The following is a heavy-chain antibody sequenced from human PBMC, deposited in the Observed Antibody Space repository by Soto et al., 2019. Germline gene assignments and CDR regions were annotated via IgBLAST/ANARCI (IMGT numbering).Heavy chain of an antibody. Sequence: QVQLQESGPGLVKPSQTLSLTCTVSGGSITSSGSSYSWVRHHPGKGLEWIGYIYHSGSTYYNPALMSRVIISMDTSKNQILLKLSAVTAADTALYSCARGWRRYCSSAICSPRGFDSWCQGTLVSVSS. CDR1: GGSITSSGSS. CDR2: IYHSGST. D-gene: IGHD2-2*01. CDR3: ARGWRRYCSSAICSPRGFDS. V-gene: IGHV4-31*03. J-gene: IGHJ4*02.